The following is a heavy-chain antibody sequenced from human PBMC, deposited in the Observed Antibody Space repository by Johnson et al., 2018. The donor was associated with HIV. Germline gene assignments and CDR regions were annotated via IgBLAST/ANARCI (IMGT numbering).Heavy chain of an antibody. V-gene: IGHV3-66*01. D-gene: IGHD3-16*01. CDR1: GFTVSSNY. Sequence: VQLVESGGGVVQPGRSLRLSCAASGFTVSSNYMSWVRQAPGKGLEWVSLINTGGSTYYADSVKGRFTISRDNSKNTLYLQMNSLRAEDTAVYYCANGGGGAFDIWGQGTMVTVSS. CDR2: INTGGST. J-gene: IGHJ3*02. CDR3: ANGGGGAFDI.